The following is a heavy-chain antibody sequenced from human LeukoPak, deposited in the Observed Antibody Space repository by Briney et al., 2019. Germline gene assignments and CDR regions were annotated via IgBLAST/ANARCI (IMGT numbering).Heavy chain of an antibody. V-gene: IGHV4-30-4*01. Sequence: SQTLSLTCTVSGGSISSGDYYWSWIRQPPGKGLEWIGYIYYSGSTYYNPSLQSRVTISVDTSKNQFSLKLSSVTAADTAVYYCATGVDTAMVQFDYWGQGTLVTVSS. CDR3: ATGVDTAMVQFDY. CDR1: GGSISSGDYY. D-gene: IGHD5-18*01. CDR2: IYYSGST. J-gene: IGHJ4*02.